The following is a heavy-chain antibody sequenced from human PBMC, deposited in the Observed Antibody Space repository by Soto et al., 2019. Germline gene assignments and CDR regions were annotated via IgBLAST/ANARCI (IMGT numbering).Heavy chain of an antibody. J-gene: IGHJ5*02. Sequence: QVQLVQSGAEVKKPGSSVKVSCKASGDNFSNYAISWVRQAPGQGFEWMGAIIPVFGAPDYAEKFQGRITMTADESANTAYMELSSLRSEDTAIYYCVRGSYYYGSGPRPKNWFDPWGQGTLVTVSS. CDR2: IIPVFGAP. D-gene: IGHD3-10*01. CDR3: VRGSYYYGSGPRPKNWFDP. V-gene: IGHV1-69*01. CDR1: GDNFSNYA.